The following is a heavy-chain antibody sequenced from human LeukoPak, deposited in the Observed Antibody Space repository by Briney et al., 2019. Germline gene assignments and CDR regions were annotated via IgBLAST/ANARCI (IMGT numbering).Heavy chain of an antibody. D-gene: IGHD3-22*01. CDR2: IYYSGST. V-gene: IGHV4-39*01. CDR3: ARHSFDSSGYYLLVDYYYYMDV. Sequence: SETLSLTCTVSGGSISSSGYYWGWIRQPPGKGLEWIGSIYYSGSTYYNPSLKSRVTISVDTFKNQFSLKLSSVTAADTAVYYCARHSFDSSGYYLLVDYYYYMDVWGKGTTVTISS. J-gene: IGHJ6*03. CDR1: GGSISSSGYY.